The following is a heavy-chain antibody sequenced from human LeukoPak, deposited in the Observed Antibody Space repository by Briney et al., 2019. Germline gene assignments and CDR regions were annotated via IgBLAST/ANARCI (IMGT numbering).Heavy chain of an antibody. CDR1: GFTFSSYA. Sequence: GGSLRLSCAASGFTFSSYAMSWVRQAPGKGLEWVSAISGSGGSTYYADSVKGRFTISRDNSKNTLYLQMNSLRAEDTAVYYCAKVSRFDSSGWYGHPEWFFDYWGQGTLVTVPS. J-gene: IGHJ4*02. V-gene: IGHV3-23*01. CDR2: ISGSGGST. CDR3: AKVSRFDSSGWYGHPEWFFDY. D-gene: IGHD6-19*01.